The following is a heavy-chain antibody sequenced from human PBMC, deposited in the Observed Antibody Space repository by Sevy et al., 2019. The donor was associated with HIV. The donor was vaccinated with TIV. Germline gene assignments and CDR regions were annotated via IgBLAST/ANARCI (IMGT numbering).Heavy chain of an antibody. CDR1: GFTFRTYA. D-gene: IGHD3-22*01. J-gene: IGHJ3*02. Sequence: GGSLRLSCAASGFTFRTYAMNWVRQAPGKGLEWVSGISGSGGSTYYEDSVKGRFTISRDNSKNTLYLQMNSLRAEDTDVYYCAKDYYDSSGYYPMDAFDIWGQGTMVTVSS. CDR3: AKDYYDSSGYYPMDAFDI. V-gene: IGHV3-23*01. CDR2: ISGSGGST.